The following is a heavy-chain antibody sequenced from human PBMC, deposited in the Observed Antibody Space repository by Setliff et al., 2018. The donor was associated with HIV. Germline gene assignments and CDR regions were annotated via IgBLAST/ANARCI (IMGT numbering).Heavy chain of an antibody. CDR3: ARGRVRTRYYDSSGYGLRGVVPCMDV. V-gene: IGHV4-31*03. Sequence: PSETLSLTCTVSGGSISSGGYYWSWIRQHPGKGLEWIGYIYYSGSTYYNPSLKSRVTISVDTSKNQFSLKLSSVTAADTAMYYCARGRVRTRYYDSSGYGLRGVVPCMDVWGKGTTVTVSS. J-gene: IGHJ6*03. CDR2: IYYSGST. CDR1: GGSISSGGYY. D-gene: IGHD3-22*01.